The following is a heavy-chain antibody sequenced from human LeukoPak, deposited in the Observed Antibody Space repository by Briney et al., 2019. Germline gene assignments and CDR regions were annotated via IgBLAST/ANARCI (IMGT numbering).Heavy chain of an antibody. Sequence: GASVKVSCKASGYTFTSYGISWVRQAPGQGLEWMGWISAYNGNTNYAQKLQGRVTMTTDTSTSTAYMELRSLRSDDTAVYYCAGDYTAMASPEAFDIWGQGTMVTVSS. CDR3: AGDYTAMASPEAFDI. V-gene: IGHV1-18*01. J-gene: IGHJ3*02. CDR1: GYTFTSYG. CDR2: ISAYNGNT. D-gene: IGHD5-18*01.